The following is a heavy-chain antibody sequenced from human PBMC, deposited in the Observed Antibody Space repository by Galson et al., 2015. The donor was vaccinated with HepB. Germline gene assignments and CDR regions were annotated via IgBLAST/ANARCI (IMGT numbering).Heavy chain of an antibody. Sequence: LRLSCAASGFTFSSYAMHWVRQAPGKGLEWVAVISNDGSNKYYADSVKDRFTISRDNSKNTLYLQMNSLRHEDTAVYNCARDGARIAGGQIDYWGQGTQVTVSS. CDR2: ISNDGSNK. V-gene: IGHV3-30-3*01. D-gene: IGHD6-13*01. J-gene: IGHJ4*02. CDR3: ARDGARIAGGQIDY. CDR1: GFTFSSYA.